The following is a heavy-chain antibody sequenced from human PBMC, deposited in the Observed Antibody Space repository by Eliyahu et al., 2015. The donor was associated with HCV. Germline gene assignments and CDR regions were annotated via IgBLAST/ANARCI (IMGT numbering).Heavy chain of an antibody. J-gene: IGHJ4*02. CDR2: IDWDDDK. CDR1: GFSLSTSGMC. V-gene: IGHV2-70*15. D-gene: IGHD3-9*01. CDR3: ARNDILTGYYYFDY. Sequence: QVTLRESGPALVKPTQTLTLTCTFSGFSLSTSGMCVSWIRQPPGKALEWLARIDWDDDKYYYSTSLKTLTISKDTSKNQVVLTMTNMDPVDTATYYCARNDILTGYYYFDYWGQGTLVTVSS.